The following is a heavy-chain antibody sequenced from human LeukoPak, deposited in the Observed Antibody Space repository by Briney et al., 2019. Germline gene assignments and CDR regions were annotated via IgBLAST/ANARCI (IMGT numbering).Heavy chain of an antibody. V-gene: IGHV4-59*11. J-gene: IGHJ6*03. CDR2: IYYSGST. D-gene: IGHD2/OR15-2a*01. Sequence: SETLSLTCTVSGGSISSHYWSWIRQPPGKGLEWIGYIYYSGSTNYSPSLKSRVTISVDTSKNQFSLKLSSVTAADTAVYYCARGPFIHMDVWGKGTTVTISS. CDR3: ARGPFIHMDV. CDR1: GGSISSHY.